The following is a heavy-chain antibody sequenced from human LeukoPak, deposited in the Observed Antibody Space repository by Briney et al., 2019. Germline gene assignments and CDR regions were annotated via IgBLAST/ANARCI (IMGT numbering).Heavy chain of an antibody. J-gene: IGHJ4*02. CDR1: GGSINSDYYY. Sequence: SETLSLTCTVSGGSINSDYYYWSWIRQHPGRGLEWIGYIYHSGTTYYNPPLESRVTISIDTSKNQFSLTLYSVTAADTAVYYCAKGSYYDSSGTYYFDYWGQGTLVTVSS. CDR2: IYHSGTT. CDR3: AKGSYYDSSGTYYFDY. D-gene: IGHD3-22*01. V-gene: IGHV4-31*03.